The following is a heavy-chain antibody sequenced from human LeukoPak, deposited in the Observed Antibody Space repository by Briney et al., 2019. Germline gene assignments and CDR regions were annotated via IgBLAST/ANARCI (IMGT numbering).Heavy chain of an antibody. CDR3: ARIPKGSGWTFDY. Sequence: GGSLRLSCVASGFTFSSYWMSWVRQAPGKGLEWVANIKQDGSEKYYVDSVKGRFTISRDNAQNSLYLQMNSLRAEDTAVYYCARIPKGSGWTFDYWGQGTLVTVSS. J-gene: IGHJ4*02. D-gene: IGHD6-19*01. CDR1: GFTFSSYW. V-gene: IGHV3-7*05. CDR2: IKQDGSEK.